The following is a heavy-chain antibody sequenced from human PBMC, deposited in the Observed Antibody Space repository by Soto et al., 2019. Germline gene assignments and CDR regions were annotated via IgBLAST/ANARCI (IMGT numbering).Heavy chain of an antibody. CDR3: ARGEGRLVGTWFDP. J-gene: IGHJ5*02. Sequence: SETLSLTCDVYGGSFSSYYWNWIRQPPGKGLEWLGEINHSGSTNYNPSLESRVTISLDTSKTQFSLKLTSVTAADTAVYYCARGEGRLVGTWFDPWGQGTLVTVSS. CDR2: INHSGST. CDR1: GGSFSSYY. D-gene: IGHD5-12*01. V-gene: IGHV4-34*01.